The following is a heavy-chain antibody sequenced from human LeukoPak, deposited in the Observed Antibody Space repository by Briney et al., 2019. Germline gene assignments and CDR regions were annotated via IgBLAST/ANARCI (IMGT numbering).Heavy chain of an antibody. J-gene: IGHJ6*02. CDR3: AKVEFDDYVWGSYRLYGMDV. CDR2: ISGSGGST. D-gene: IGHD3-16*02. V-gene: IGHV3-23*01. Sequence: GGSLRLSCAASGFTFSSYTMNWVRQAPGKGLEWVSAISGSGGSTYYADSVKGRFTISRDNSKNTLYLQMNSLRAEDTAVYYCAKVEFDDYVWGSYRLYGMDVWGQGTTVTVSS. CDR1: GFTFSSYT.